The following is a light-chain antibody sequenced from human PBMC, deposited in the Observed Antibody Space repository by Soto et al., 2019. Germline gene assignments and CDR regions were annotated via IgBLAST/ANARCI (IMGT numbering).Light chain of an antibody. CDR1: QSVSSSY. V-gene: IGKV3-20*01. CDR2: GAS. Sequence: EMVLTQSPGTRSLSPGERDTLSGRASQSVSSSYLAWYQQKPGQAPRLLIYGASSRATGIPDRFSGSGSGTDVTLTISSLEPEDFAVYECQPYRSSPLLTCGGGTKVEIK. CDR3: QPYRSSPLLT. J-gene: IGKJ4*01.